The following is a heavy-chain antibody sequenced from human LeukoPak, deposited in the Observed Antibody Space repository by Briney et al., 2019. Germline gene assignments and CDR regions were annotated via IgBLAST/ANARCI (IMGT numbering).Heavy chain of an antibody. J-gene: IGHJ4*02. CDR1: GFTFDDYA. V-gene: IGHV3-9*01. CDR2: ISWNSGSI. D-gene: IGHD2/OR15-2a*01. Sequence: GGSLRLSCAASGFTFDDYAMHWVRQAPGKGLEWVSGISWNSGSIGYADSVKGRFTISRDNAKNSLYLQMNSLRAEDTAVYYCAREFYASFDYWGQGTLVTVSS. CDR3: AREFYASFDY.